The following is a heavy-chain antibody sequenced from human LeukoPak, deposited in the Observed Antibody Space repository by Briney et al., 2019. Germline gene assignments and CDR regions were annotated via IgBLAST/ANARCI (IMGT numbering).Heavy chain of an antibody. D-gene: IGHD6-13*01. J-gene: IGHJ4*02. CDR2: FGGGGGPT. CDR3: AKDRRQLANFDY. CDR1: GFTFSSYG. Sequence: RPGGSLRLSCVASGFTFSSYGMSWVRQAPGKGLEWVSGFGGGGGPTYYADSVKGRFTISRDNSKSTLYLQMNSLRADDTAVYYCAKDRRQLANFDYWGQGTLVTVSS. V-gene: IGHV3-23*01.